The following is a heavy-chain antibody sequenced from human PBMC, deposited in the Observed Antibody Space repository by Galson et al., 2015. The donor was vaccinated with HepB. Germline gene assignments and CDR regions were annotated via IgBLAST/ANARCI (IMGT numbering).Heavy chain of an antibody. D-gene: IGHD3-22*01. V-gene: IGHV1-18*04. CDR2: ISAYNGNT. J-gene: IGHJ3*02. CDR3: ARDWGCSDSSGCAFDI. Sequence: SVKVSCKASGYTFTSYGISWVRQAPGQGLEWMGWISAYNGNTNYAQKLQGRVTMTTDTSTSTAYMELRSLRSDDTAVYYCARDWGCSDSSGCAFDIWGQGTMVTVSS. CDR1: GYTFTSYG.